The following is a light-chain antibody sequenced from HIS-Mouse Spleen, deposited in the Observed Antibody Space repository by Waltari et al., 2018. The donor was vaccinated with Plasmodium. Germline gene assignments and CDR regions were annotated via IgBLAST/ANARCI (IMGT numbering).Light chain of an antibody. Sequence: QSALTQPPSASASPGQSVTISCTGTSSEVGGYNYVSWYQQHPGKAPKLMIYEVSKRPSGVPDRFSGSKSGNTASLTVSGLQAEDEADYYCSSYAGSNNLVFGGGTKLTVL. CDR1: SSEVGGYNY. CDR2: EVS. J-gene: IGLJ2*01. V-gene: IGLV2-8*01. CDR3: SSYAGSNNLV.